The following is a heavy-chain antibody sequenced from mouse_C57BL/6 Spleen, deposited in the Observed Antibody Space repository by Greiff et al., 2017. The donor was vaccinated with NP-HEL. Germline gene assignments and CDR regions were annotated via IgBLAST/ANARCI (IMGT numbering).Heavy chain of an antibody. CDR1: GYTFTSYW. CDR3: ASVVGEDFDY. D-gene: IGHD1-1*01. J-gene: IGHJ2*01. CDR2: IHPNSGST. V-gene: IGHV1-64*01. Sequence: VKLQQPGAELVKPGASVKLSCKASGYTFTSYWMHWVKQRPGQGLEWIGMIHPNSGSTNYNEKFKSKATLTVDKSSSTAYMQLSSLTSEDSAVYYCASVVGEDFDYWGQGTTLTVSS.